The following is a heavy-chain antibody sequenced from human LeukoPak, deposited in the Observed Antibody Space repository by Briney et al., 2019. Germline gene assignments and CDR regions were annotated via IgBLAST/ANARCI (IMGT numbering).Heavy chain of an antibody. V-gene: IGHV3-23*01. CDR3: AKVKIVGADYYYYGLDV. J-gene: IGHJ6*02. D-gene: IGHD1-26*01. CDR1: GFTFSNFA. Sequence: GGSLRLSCAASGFTFSNFAMSWVRQAPGRGLEGVSGISGSGGSTYYADSVKGRFTISRDDSKNTLNLQMNSLRAEDTAVYHCAKVKIVGADYYYYGLDVWGQGTTVTVSS. CDR2: ISGSGGST.